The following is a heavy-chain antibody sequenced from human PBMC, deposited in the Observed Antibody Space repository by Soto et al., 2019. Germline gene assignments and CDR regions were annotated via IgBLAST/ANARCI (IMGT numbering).Heavy chain of an antibody. CDR1: GGSISSSSYY. J-gene: IGHJ6*02. Sequence: SETLSLTCTVSGGSISSSSYYWGWIRQPPGKGLEWIGSIYYSGSTYYNPSLKSRVTISVDTSKNQFSLKLSSVTAADTAVYYCARRLGGSYRYYYGMDVWGQGTTVTVSS. V-gene: IGHV4-39*01. CDR3: ARRLGGSYRYYYGMDV. D-gene: IGHD1-26*01. CDR2: IYYSGST.